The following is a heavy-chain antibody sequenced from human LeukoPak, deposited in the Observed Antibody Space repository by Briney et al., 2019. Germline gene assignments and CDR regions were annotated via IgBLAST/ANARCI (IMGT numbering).Heavy chain of an antibody. D-gene: IGHD6-6*01. CDR1: GFTFSGFW. Sequence: GGSLRLSCAVSGFTFSGFWMSWSRQAPGKGLEWVASINSDGSEGYYADDVKGRFTISRDNAKNSLYLQINSLRAEDTAVYYCARSSYSSSSSVWGQGTMVTVS. CDR2: INSDGSEG. CDR3: ARSSYSSSSSV. J-gene: IGHJ3*01. V-gene: IGHV3-7*03.